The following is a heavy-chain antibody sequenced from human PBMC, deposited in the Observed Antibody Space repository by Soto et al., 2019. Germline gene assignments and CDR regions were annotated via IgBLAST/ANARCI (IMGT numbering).Heavy chain of an antibody. D-gene: IGHD2-2*01. CDR3: ARGPWDIVVVPASLAHWFDP. V-gene: IGHV1-24*01. J-gene: IGHJ5*02. CDR1: GYTLTELS. Sequence: ASVKVSCKVSGYTLTELSMHWVRQAPGKGLEWMGGFDPEDGETIYAQKFQGRVTMTRNTSISTAYMELSSLRSEDTAVYYCARGPWDIVVVPASLAHWFDPWGQGTLVTVSS. CDR2: FDPEDGET.